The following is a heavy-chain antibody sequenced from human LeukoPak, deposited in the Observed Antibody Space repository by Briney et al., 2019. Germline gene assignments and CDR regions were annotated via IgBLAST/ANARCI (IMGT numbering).Heavy chain of an antibody. D-gene: IGHD3-22*01. Sequence: PSGTLSLTCAVSGGSIDTNNWWSWVRQAPGKGLEWVAVISYDGSNKYYADSVKGRFTISRDNSKNTLYLQMNSLRAEDTAVYYCARGGYYDSSGYYQHQSWGQGTLVTVSS. J-gene: IGHJ4*02. CDR3: ARGGYYDSSGYYQHQS. CDR1: GGSIDTNNW. CDR2: ISYDGSNK. V-gene: IGHV3-30-3*01.